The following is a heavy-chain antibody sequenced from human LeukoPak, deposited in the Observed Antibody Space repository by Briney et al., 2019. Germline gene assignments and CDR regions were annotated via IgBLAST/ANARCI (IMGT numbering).Heavy chain of an antibody. D-gene: IGHD6-19*01. J-gene: IGHJ4*02. Sequence: ASVTVSCKGSGYTFTGYYMHWVRQPPGQGHEWMGRINPNSGGTNYAKKFQGRVTMTRDTSISTAYMELSRLRSDDTAVYYCARGYSSGISQNWGQGTLVTVSS. CDR3: ARGYSSGISQN. CDR1: GYTFTGYY. CDR2: INPNSGGT. V-gene: IGHV1-2*06.